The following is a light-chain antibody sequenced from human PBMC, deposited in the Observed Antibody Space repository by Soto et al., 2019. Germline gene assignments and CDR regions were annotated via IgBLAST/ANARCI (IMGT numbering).Light chain of an antibody. CDR2: GNS. J-gene: IGLJ3*02. CDR1: SSNIGAGYD. V-gene: IGLV1-40*01. Sequence: SVLTQPPSVSGAPGQRVTISCTGSSSNIGAGYDVHWYQQLPGTAPKLLIYGNSNRPSGVPDRFSGSKSGSSASLAITGRQAEDEADYYCQSYDSSLRGSVFGGGTKLTVL. CDR3: QSYDSSLRGSV.